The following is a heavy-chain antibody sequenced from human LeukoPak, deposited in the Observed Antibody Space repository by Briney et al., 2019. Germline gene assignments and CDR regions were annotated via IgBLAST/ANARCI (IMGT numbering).Heavy chain of an antibody. V-gene: IGHV3-33*01. CDR1: GFTFSSYG. CDR2: IWYDGSNK. D-gene: IGHD2-2*01. Sequence: PGGSLRLSCAASGFTFSSYGMHWVRQAPGKGLEWVAVIWYDGSNKYYADSVKGRFTISRDNSKNTLYLQMNSLRAEDTAVYYCARGDADIVVEPAEGNFDYWGQGTLVTVSS. J-gene: IGHJ4*02. CDR3: ARGDADIVVEPAEGNFDY.